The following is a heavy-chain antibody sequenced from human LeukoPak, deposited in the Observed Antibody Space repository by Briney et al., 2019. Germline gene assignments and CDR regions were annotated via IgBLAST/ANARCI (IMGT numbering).Heavy chain of an antibody. CDR1: GFTFSSYW. V-gene: IGHV3-74*01. CDR2: INSDGSTT. Sequence: GGSLRLSCAASGFTFSSYWMHWVRQAPGKGLVWVSRINSDGSTTNYADSVKGRFTISRDNAKNTLYLQMNSLRAEDTAVYYCAKDSRYCSGGSCYYYYYYMDVWGKGTTVTISS. D-gene: IGHD2-15*01. J-gene: IGHJ6*03. CDR3: AKDSRYCSGGSCYYYYYYMDV.